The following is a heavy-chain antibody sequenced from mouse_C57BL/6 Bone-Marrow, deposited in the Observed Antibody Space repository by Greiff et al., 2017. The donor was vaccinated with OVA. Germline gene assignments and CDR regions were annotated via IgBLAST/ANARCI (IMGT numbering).Heavy chain of an antibody. V-gene: IGHV5-4*01. J-gene: IGHJ3*01. D-gene: IGHD2-4*01. CDR1: GFTFSSYA. CDR2: ISDGGSYT. Sequence: EVMLVESGGGLVKPGGSLKLSCAASGFTFSSYAMSWVRQTPEKRLEWVATISDGGSYTYYPDNVKGRFTISRDNAKNNLYLHMRHLKLEYTATDYYARDSYEYDGFAYWGQGTMVTVSA. CDR3: ARDSYEYDGFAY.